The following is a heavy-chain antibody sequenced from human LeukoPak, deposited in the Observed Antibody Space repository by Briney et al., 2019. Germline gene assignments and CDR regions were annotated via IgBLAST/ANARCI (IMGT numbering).Heavy chain of an antibody. J-gene: IGHJ6*02. CDR2: IYHNGTP. D-gene: IGHD2-2*02. CDR1: VGSISSGNW. V-gene: IGHV4/OR15-8*01. CDR3: ATAPILRGEGGEHYKYGMDV. Sequence: SETLSLTCGVSVGSISSGNWWGWVRQSPGKGLEWIGEIYHNGTPNYNPSLKSRVTISADTFKNHFSLKLTSVTAADTAVYYCATAPILRGEGGEHYKYGMDVWGQGPRSSSP.